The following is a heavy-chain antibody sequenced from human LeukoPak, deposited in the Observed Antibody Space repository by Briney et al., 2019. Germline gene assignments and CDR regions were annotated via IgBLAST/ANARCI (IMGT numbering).Heavy chain of an antibody. J-gene: IGHJ6*04. Sequence: GSSVKVSRKASGGTFSSYAISWVRQAPGQGLEWMGGIIPIFGTANYAQKFQGRVTITADKSTSTAYMELSSLRSEDTAVYYCARDIEVTTMVRGVRRGYYYYGMDVWGKGTTVTVSS. CDR1: GGTFSSYA. CDR2: IIPIFGTA. V-gene: IGHV1-69*06. CDR3: ARDIEVTTMVRGVRRGYYYYGMDV. D-gene: IGHD3-10*01.